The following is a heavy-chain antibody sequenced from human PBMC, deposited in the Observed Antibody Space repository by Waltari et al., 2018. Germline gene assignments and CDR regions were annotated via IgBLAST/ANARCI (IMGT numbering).Heavy chain of an antibody. V-gene: IGHV3-7*01. CDR1: GFSFDSYW. J-gene: IGHJ4*02. D-gene: IGHD5-18*01. CDR2: IKQDERYK. Sequence: EVQLVESGGDLVQPGGSLRLSCEASGFSFDSYWMTWGRQAPGKGLEWVANIKQDERYKNYVDSVKGRFTVSRDNAKNSLYLQMNKLRVEDTGVYYCARELYSYGYIVVWGQGTRVTVSS. CDR3: ARELYSYGYIVV.